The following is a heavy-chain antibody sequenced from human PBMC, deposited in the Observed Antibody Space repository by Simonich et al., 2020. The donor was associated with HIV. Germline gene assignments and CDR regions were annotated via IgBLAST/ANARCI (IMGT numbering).Heavy chain of an antibody. CDR3: ARLTAGGLGEYFQH. D-gene: IGHD6-13*01. CDR1: GGSFSGYY. Sequence: QVQLQQWGAGLLKPSETLSLTCAVYGGSFSGYYWSWIRQPPGKGLEWMGETNHRGSTNYNPSLKSRVTISVDTSKNQFSLKLSSVTAADTAVYYCARLTAGGLGEYFQHWGQGTLVTVSS. CDR2: TNHRGST. J-gene: IGHJ1*01. V-gene: IGHV4-34*01.